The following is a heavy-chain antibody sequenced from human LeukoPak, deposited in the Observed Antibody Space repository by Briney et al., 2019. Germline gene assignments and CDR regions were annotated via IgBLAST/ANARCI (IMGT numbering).Heavy chain of an antibody. J-gene: IGHJ4*02. CDR1: GFTFSSYA. V-gene: IGHV3-30*04. CDR2: ISYDGSNK. CDR3: ARDLDY. Sequence: GRSLRPSCAASGFTFSSYAMHWVRQAPGKGLEWVAVISYDGSNKYYADSVKGRFTISRDNSKNTLYLQMNSLRAEDTAVYYCARDLDYWGQGTLVTVSS.